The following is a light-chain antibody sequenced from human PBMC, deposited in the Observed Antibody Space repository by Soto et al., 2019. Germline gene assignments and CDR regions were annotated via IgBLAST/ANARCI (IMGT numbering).Light chain of an antibody. Sequence: EIVMTQSPSTLSASPGERATLSCRASQSVSSNLAWYQQKPGQAPKLLIYGAATRANGIPDRFSGSRSGTEYTLTSSSLQSEDFEVYDGQQDNNWSPWTCGQDTKVDIK. CDR2: GAA. J-gene: IGKJ1*01. CDR3: QQDNNWSPWT. CDR1: QSVSSN. V-gene: IGKV3-15*01.